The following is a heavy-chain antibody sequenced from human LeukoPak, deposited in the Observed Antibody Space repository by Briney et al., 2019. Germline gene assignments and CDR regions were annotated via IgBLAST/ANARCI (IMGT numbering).Heavy chain of an antibody. V-gene: IGHV3-74*01. D-gene: IGHD1-26*01. CDR1: GFTFSSYW. CDR2: ISTEGSSA. Sequence: GGSLRLSCAASGFTFSSYWMHWVRHAPGKGPVWVSRISTEGSSATYADSVKGRFTIPRDNAKNTLYLQMNSLRAEDTAVYYCVRGWAERTGSSFYFDCWGQGTLVTVSS. CDR3: VRGWAERTGSSFYFDC. J-gene: IGHJ4*02.